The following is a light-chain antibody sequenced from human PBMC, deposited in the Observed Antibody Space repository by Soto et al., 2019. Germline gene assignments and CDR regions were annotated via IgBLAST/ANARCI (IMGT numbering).Light chain of an antibody. V-gene: IGKV3-20*01. J-gene: IGKJ1*01. CDR2: DVS. CDR3: QQYGSSPT. Sequence: EIVLTQSPGTLSLSPGERATLSCRSSQSVSSNYLAWYQQKPDQAPRLVIYDVSGRATGIPDRFSGRGSGTDYTLTISRLEREDFAVYCCQQYGSSPTFGQGTKVEI. CDR1: QSVSSNY.